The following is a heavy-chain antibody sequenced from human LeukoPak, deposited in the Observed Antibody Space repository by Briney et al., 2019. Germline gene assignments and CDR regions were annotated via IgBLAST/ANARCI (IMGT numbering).Heavy chain of an antibody. Sequence: GGSLRLXCAASGFTFSSYSMNWVRQAPGKGLEWVSYISSSGSPIYYADSVKGRFTTSRDSAKNSLDLQMNSLRVEDTAVYYCARDLGGSSKPDYWGQGTLVTVSS. CDR2: ISSSGSPI. D-gene: IGHD1-26*01. J-gene: IGHJ4*02. CDR3: ARDLGGSSKPDY. V-gene: IGHV3-48*04. CDR1: GFTFSSYS.